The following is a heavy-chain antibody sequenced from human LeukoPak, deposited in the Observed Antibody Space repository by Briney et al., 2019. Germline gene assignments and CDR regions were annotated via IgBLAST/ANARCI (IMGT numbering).Heavy chain of an antibody. Sequence: GASVKVSSKASGGTFSSYAISWVRQAPGQGLEWMGGIIPICGTANYAQKFQGRVTITADESTSTAYMELSSLRSEDTAVYYCASFYGSGSYWRTGYYYYMDVWGKGTTVTISS. D-gene: IGHD3-10*01. CDR3: ASFYGSGSYWRTGYYYYMDV. CDR2: IIPICGTA. J-gene: IGHJ6*03. CDR1: GGTFSSYA. V-gene: IGHV1-69*13.